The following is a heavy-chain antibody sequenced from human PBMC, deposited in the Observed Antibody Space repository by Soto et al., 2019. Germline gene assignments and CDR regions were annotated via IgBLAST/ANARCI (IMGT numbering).Heavy chain of an antibody. CDR3: ATDPDYYDFWSGFKDKMGALDM. D-gene: IGHD3-3*01. J-gene: IGHJ3*02. V-gene: IGHV3-7*01. CDR2: IKQHGSET. Sequence: PGGSLRLSCVASGFTFSRYWMNWVRQAPGKGLEWVANIKQHGSETYYVDSVKGRFTISRDNAKNSVFLQMNSLSAEDTAVYYCATDPDYYDFWSGFKDKMGALDMWGQGTMVTVSS. CDR1: GFTFSRYW.